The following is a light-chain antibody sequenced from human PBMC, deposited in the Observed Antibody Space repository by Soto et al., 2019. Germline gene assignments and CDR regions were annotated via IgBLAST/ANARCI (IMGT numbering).Light chain of an antibody. CDR3: SSYTVSTSVV. CDR1: SSDVGSSNY. J-gene: IGLJ2*01. Sequence: QSALTQPASVSGSPGQSITISCTGTSSDVGSSNYVSWYQQHPGKAPKLMIYEVTNRPSGVSNRFSGSKSGNTASLTISGLQAEDEADYYCSSYTVSTSVVFGGGTKLTVL. V-gene: IGLV2-14*01. CDR2: EVT.